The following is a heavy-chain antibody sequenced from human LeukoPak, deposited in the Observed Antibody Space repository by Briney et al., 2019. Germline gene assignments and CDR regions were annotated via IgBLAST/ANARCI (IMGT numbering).Heavy chain of an antibody. CDR3: ARGPPYYYGSGELWDNWFDP. CDR1: GYSFTSYG. D-gene: IGHD3-10*01. J-gene: IGHJ5*02. CDR2: ISAYNGNT. Sequence: GESLKISCKGSGYSFTSYGISWVRQAPGQGLEWMGWISAYNGNTNYAQKLQGRVTMTTDTPTSTAYMELRSLRSDDTAVYYCARGPPYYYGSGELWDNWFDPWGQGTLVTVSS. V-gene: IGHV1-18*01.